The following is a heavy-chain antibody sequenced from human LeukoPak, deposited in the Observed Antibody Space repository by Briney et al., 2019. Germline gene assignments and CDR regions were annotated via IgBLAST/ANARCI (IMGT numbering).Heavy chain of an antibody. J-gene: IGHJ5*02. CDR2: IYYSGST. CDR1: GGSISSYY. D-gene: IGHD5-12*01. V-gene: IGHV4-59*12. CDR3: ARDGYSGYDARRVGCYWFDP. Sequence: SETLSLTCTVSGGSISSYYWSWIRQPPGEGLGRIGSIYYSGSTYYNPCLKCRVTISVDTPKNQCSLKLSSVTAAETAVYLCARDGYSGYDARRVGCYWFDPWGQGTLVTVSS.